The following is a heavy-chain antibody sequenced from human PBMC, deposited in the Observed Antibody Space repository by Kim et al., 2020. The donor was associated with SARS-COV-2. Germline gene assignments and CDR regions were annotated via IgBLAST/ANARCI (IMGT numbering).Heavy chain of an antibody. D-gene: IGHD2-8*01. V-gene: IGHV3-11*03. CDR3: ARLPRGVSYLDY. Sequence: GGSLRLSCAASGFTFSDYYMSWIRQAPGKGLEWVSYIGSSGSYKDYADSVRGRFTISRDNSKNSLYLQMNSLRVDDTAVFYCARLPRGVSYLDYWGQGIL. CDR2: IGSSGSYK. J-gene: IGHJ4*02. CDR1: GFTFSDYY.